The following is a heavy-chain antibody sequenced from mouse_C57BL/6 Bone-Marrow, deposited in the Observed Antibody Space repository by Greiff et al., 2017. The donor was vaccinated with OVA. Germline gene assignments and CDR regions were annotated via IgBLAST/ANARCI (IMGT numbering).Heavy chain of an antibody. CDR3: ARHAYYSNYGFAY. CDR2: IWSDGST. V-gene: IGHV2-6-1*01. Sequence: QVQLKESGPGLVAPSQSLSITCTVSGFSLTSYGVHWVRQPPGKGLEWLVVIWSDGSTTYNSAPKSRLSISKDNSKSQVFLKMNSLQTDDTAMYYCARHAYYSNYGFAYWGQGTLVTVSA. CDR1: GFSLTSYG. D-gene: IGHD2-5*01. J-gene: IGHJ3*01.